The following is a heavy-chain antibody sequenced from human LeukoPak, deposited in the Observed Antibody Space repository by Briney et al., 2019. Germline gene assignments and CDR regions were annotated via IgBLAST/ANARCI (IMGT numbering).Heavy chain of an antibody. J-gene: IGHJ6*02. Sequence: GGSLRLSCAVSGITLSNYGMSWVRQAPGKGLDWVAVVSYDGSKKYYADSVKGRFTISRDNSKNTVYLQMNSLRAEDTAIYYCAKDNWQRLVRGYYGMDVWGQGTTVTVSS. CDR1: GITLSNYG. V-gene: IGHV3-30*18. CDR2: VSYDGSKK. D-gene: IGHD6-13*01. CDR3: AKDNWQRLVRGYYGMDV.